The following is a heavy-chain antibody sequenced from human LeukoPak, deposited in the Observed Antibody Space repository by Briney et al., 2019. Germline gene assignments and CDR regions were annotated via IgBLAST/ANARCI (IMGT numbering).Heavy chain of an antibody. CDR2: INPKSGGT. Sequence: ASVKVSCKPSGYTFTASYMHLVRQAPGQGLEWMGWINPKSGGTNYAQKLQGRVSMTRDTYISTAYMKLSRPRSDDTAVYYCARGCITMVRGVLYYFDYWGQGTLVTVSS. CDR1: GYTFTASY. J-gene: IGHJ4*02. CDR3: ARGCITMVRGVLYYFDY. V-gene: IGHV1-2*02. D-gene: IGHD3-10*01.